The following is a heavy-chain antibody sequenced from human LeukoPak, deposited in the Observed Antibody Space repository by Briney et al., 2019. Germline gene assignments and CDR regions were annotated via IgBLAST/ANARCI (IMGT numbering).Heavy chain of an antibody. Sequence: GGSLRLSCAASGFTFSSYSMNWVREAPGKGLEWVSSISSSGGSRYYADSVKGRFTISSDNSKNTLYQQMNSLRAEDTAVYYCAKDQSLSSGYFHGSDYWGQGTLVTVSS. CDR2: ISSSGGSR. D-gene: IGHD3-22*01. CDR3: AKDQSLSSGYFHGSDY. CDR1: GFTFSSYS. V-gene: IGHV3-23*01. J-gene: IGHJ4*02.